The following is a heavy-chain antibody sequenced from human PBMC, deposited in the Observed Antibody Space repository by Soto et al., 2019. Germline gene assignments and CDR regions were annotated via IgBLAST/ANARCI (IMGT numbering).Heavy chain of an antibody. J-gene: IGHJ4*02. V-gene: IGHV4-31*03. CDR2: IYYSGST. Sequence: SETLSLTCTVSGGFISSGGYYWIWIRQHPGKGLEWIGYIYYSGSTYYNPSLKSRVTISVDTSKNQFSLKLSSVTAADTAVYYCVSWSGSTNGVNGGFDYWGQGTLVTVSS. CDR1: GGFISSGGYY. D-gene: IGHD2-8*01. CDR3: VSWSGSTNGVNGGFDY.